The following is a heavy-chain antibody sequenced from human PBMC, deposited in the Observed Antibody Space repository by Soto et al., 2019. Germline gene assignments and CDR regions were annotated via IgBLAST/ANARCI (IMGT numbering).Heavy chain of an antibody. CDR2: MNPNSGNT. J-gene: IGHJ6*02. CDR3: AREVNFYGLDV. CDR1: GYTFTSYD. V-gene: IGHV1-8*01. Sequence: QVQLVQSGAEVKKPGASVKVSCKASGYTFTSYDINWVRQATGQGLEWMGWMNPNSGNTGYAQKFQGRVTMTRNTSISTANMKLSSLRAEDTAVDYCAREVNFYGLDVWGQGTTVTVSS.